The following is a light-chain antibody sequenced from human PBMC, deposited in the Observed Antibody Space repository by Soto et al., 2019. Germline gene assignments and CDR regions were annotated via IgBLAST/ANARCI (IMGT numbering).Light chain of an antibody. J-gene: IGLJ2*01. CDR1: SSDVGGYNY. V-gene: IGLV2-14*01. CDR3: SSYTSSSTSVV. CDR2: DVS. Sequence: QSALTQPASVSGSPGQSITICCTGTSSDVGGYNYVSWYQQHPGKAPKLMIYDVSNRPSGVSDRFSGSKSGNTASLTISGLQAEDEADYYCSSYTSSSTSVVFGGGTKVTVL.